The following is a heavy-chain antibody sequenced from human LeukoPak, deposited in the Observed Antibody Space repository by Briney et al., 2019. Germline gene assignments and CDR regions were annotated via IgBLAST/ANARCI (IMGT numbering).Heavy chain of an antibody. CDR2: ISSTGTTI. J-gene: IGHJ4*02. CDR1: GFTFSSYE. CDR3: ARGWDRAHPTGFEYDV. D-gene: IGHD1-26*01. V-gene: IGHV3-48*03. Sequence: GGSLRLSCAASGFTFSSYEMNWVRQAPGKGLEWVSFISSTGTTINQPDSVRGRFTISRDNAKNSVHLQMDNLRVEDTDVYYCARGWDRAHPTGFEYDVWGQGTMVTVSS.